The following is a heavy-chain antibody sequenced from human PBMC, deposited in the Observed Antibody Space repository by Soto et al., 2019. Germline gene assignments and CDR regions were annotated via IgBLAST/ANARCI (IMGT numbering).Heavy chain of an antibody. CDR3: ARHFSVDHFDY. CDR1: GDSITSNSYF. J-gene: IGHJ4*02. CDR2: IYYSGTT. V-gene: IGHV4-39*01. D-gene: IGHD3-9*01. Sequence: SETLSLTCTVSGDSITSNSYFWAWIRQPPGKGLEWIGSIYYSGTTYHNPSLKSRVTISVDRSNNQFSLKLTSVTAADTAVYYCARHFSVDHFDYWGQGALITVSS.